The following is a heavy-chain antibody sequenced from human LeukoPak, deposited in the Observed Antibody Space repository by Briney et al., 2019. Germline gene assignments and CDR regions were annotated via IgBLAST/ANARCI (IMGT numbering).Heavy chain of an antibody. CDR3: VRSYGLGSRFDN. CDR2: INAGNGNT. D-gene: IGHD3-10*01. J-gene: IGHJ4*02. V-gene: IGHV1-3*03. CDR1: GYTFSSYA. Sequence: ASVKVSSKASGYTFSSYAIHWVRQAPGQRLEWMGWINAGNGNTKYSQELQGRVTMTRDTSARTAYMELSSLRSEDMAVYYCVRSYGLGSRFDNWGQGTLVTVSS.